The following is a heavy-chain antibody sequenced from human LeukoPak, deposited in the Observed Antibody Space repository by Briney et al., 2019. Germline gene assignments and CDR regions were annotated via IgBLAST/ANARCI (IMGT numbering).Heavy chain of an antibody. V-gene: IGHV3-23*01. Sequence: GGSLRLSCAASGFTFSSYAMSWVRQAPGKGLEWVSAISGSGGSTYYADSVRGRFTISRDNSENTLYLQMNSLRAEDTAVYYCAKLWAVVAATGAFDIWGQGTMVTVSS. CDR3: AKLWAVVAATGAFDI. CDR1: GFTFSSYA. D-gene: IGHD2-15*01. CDR2: ISGSGGST. J-gene: IGHJ3*02.